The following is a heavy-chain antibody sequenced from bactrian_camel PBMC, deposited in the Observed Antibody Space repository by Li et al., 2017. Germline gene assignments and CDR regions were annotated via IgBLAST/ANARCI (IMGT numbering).Heavy chain of an antibody. Sequence: HVQLVESGGGSVQAGGSLNLTCVISGFDVRNECLGWFRQAPGKEREGIAAIYTGVGAGSTDYADSVKGRFTISRDNFKNTVYLSLNNLKTEDTGMYYCAKDVGGAPYDWGQGTQVTVS. CDR2: IYTGVGAGST. V-gene: IGHV3S1*01. CDR3: AKDVGGAPYD. D-gene: IGHD7*01. J-gene: IGHJ4*01. CDR1: GFDVRNEC.